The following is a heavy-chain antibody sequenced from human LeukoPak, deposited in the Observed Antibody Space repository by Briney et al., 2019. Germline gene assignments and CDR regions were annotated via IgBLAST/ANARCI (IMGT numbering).Heavy chain of an antibody. CDR2: INHSGST. V-gene: IGHV4-34*01. D-gene: IGHD3-10*01. J-gene: IGHJ4*02. CDR1: GGSFSGYY. Sequence: SETLSLTCAVYGGSFSGYYWSWIRQPPGKGLEWIGEINHSGSTNYNPSLKSRVTISVDTSKNQFSLKLSSVPAADTAVYYCARGSDSMVRGVIRYFDYWGQGTLVTVSS. CDR3: ARGSDSMVRGVIRYFDY.